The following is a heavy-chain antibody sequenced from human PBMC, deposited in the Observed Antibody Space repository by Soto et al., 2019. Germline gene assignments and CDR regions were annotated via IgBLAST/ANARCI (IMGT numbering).Heavy chain of an antibody. V-gene: IGHV3-23*01. D-gene: IGHD6-19*01. CDR1: GFTFSSYA. CDR3: ARDRARVGIAVAGTGGFDY. CDR2: TSGSGGST. J-gene: IGHJ4*02. Sequence: PGGSLRLSCAASGFTFSSYAMSWVRQAPGKGLEWVSATSGSGGSTYYADSVKGRFTISRDNSKNTLYLQMNSLRAEDTAVYYCARDRARVGIAVAGTGGFDYWGQGTLVTVSS.